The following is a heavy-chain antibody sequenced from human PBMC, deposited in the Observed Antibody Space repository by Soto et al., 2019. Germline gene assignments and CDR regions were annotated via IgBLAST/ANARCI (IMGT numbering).Heavy chain of an antibody. CDR3: ARDTGMATFDY. Sequence: GASVKVSCKASGYTFTGCYMDCVRQAPGQGLEWMGWINPNSGGTNYAQKFQGWVTMTRDTSIGTAYMELSRLRSDDTAVYYCARDTGMATFDYWGQGTLVTVSS. CDR1: GYTFTGCY. V-gene: IGHV1-2*04. J-gene: IGHJ4*02. CDR2: INPNSGGT. D-gene: IGHD5-12*01.